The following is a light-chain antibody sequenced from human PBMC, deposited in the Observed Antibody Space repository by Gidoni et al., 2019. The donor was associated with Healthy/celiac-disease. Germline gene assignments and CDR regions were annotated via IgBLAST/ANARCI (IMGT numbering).Light chain of an antibody. V-gene: IGKV4-1*01. J-gene: IGKJ5*01. CDR3: QQYYSTPPF. CDR1: QSVLYSSNNKNY. Sequence: IVMTHSPDSLAVSLGERATIHCKSSQSVLYSSNNKNYLAWYQQKPGQPPKLLIYWASTRESGVPDRFSGSGSGTDFTLTISSLQAEDVAVYYCQQYYSTPPFFGQGTRLEIK. CDR2: WAS.